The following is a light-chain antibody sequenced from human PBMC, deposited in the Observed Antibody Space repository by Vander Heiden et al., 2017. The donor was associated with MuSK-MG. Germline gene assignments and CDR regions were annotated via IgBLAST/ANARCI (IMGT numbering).Light chain of an antibody. V-gene: IGKV1-39*01. CDR3: QQSYSTPRT. CDR1: QSISSY. CDR2: AAS. J-gene: IGKJ1*01. Sequence: VSITCRASQSISSYLNWYQQKPGRAPKLLIYAASSLQSGVPSRFSGSGSGTYFTLTISSLQPEDFATYYCQQSYSTPRTFGQGTQVEIK.